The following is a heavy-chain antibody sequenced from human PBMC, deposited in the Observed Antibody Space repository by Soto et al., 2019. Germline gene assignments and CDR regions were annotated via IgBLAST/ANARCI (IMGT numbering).Heavy chain of an antibody. D-gene: IGHD6-6*01. CDR3: ARTKYEYSSSSGAYNWFDP. CDR1: GGSISSSSYY. J-gene: IGHJ5*02. CDR2: IYYSGST. V-gene: IGHV4-39*01. Sequence: SETLSLTCTVSGGSISSSSYYWGWIRQPPGKGLEWIGSIYYSGSTYYNPSLKSRVTISVDTSKNQFSLKLSSVTAADTAVYYCARTKYEYSSSSGAYNWFDPWGQGTLVTVSS.